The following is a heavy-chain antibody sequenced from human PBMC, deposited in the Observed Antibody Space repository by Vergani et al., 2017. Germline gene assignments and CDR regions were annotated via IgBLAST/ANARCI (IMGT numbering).Heavy chain of an antibody. Sequence: EVQLVESGGGLVKPGRSLRLSCTASGFTFGDYAMSWFRQAPGKGLEWVGFIRSKAYGGTTEYAASVKGRLTISRDDSKSIAYWQMNSLKTEDTAVYYCARTDIVVVPAAIHGSSDQPDYYYYGMDVWGQGTTVTVSS. D-gene: IGHD2-2*02. V-gene: IGHV3-49*05. CDR2: IRSKAYGGTT. CDR1: GFTFGDYA. J-gene: IGHJ6*02. CDR3: ARTDIVVVPAAIHGSSDQPDYYYYGMDV.